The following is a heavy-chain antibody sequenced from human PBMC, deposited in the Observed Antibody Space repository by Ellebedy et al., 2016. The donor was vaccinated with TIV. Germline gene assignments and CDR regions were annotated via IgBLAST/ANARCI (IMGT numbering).Heavy chain of an antibody. CDR1: GYSFTNYW. J-gene: IGHJ4*02. CDR3: ARRGDYQFDY. CDR2: IYPGDSDT. V-gene: IGHV5-51*01. D-gene: IGHD3-10*01. Sequence: GESLKISCKGSGYSFTNYWNGWVRQMPGKGLEWMGIIYPGDSDTRYSPSFQGQVTISADKSIRTAYLQWSSLKASDTGMYYCARRGDYQFDYWGQGTLVTVSS.